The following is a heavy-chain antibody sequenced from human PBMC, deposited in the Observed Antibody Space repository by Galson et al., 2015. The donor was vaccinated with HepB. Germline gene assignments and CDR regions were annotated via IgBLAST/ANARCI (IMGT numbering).Heavy chain of an antibody. Sequence: SLRLSCAASGFTFSSYGMHWVRQAPGKGLEWVAVISYDGSNKYYADSVKGRFTISRDNSKNTLYLQMNSLRAEDTAVYYCAKNRLVRSSTSAPLRPNWFDPWGQGTLVTVSS. CDR3: AKNRLVRSSTSAPLRPNWFDP. V-gene: IGHV3-30*18. D-gene: IGHD2-2*01. CDR2: ISYDGSNK. J-gene: IGHJ5*02. CDR1: GFTFSSYG.